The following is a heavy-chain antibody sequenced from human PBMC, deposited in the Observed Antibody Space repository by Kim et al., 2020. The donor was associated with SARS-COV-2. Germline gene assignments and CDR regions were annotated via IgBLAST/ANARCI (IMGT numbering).Heavy chain of an antibody. CDR3: ALQVVRGYFDWIYIDY. CDR2: IIPIFGTA. CDR1: GGTFSSYA. V-gene: IGHV1-69*13. Sequence: SVKVSCKASGGTFSSYAISWVRQAPGQGLEWMGGIIPIFGTANYAQKFQGRVTITADESTSTAYMELSSLRSEDTAVYYCALQVVRGYFDWIYIDYWGQGTLVTVSS. J-gene: IGHJ4*02. D-gene: IGHD3-9*01.